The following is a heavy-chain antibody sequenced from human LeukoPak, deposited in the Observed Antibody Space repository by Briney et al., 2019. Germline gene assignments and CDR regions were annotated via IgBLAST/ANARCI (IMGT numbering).Heavy chain of an antibody. J-gene: IGHJ2*01. CDR1: GCTFSSYA. Sequence: SVKVSCKSSGCTFSSYAISWVRQAPGRGLEWMGRIIPILGIANYAQKFQGRVTITADKSTSTAYMELSSLRSEDTAVYYCARDYYGSGSYPSPPSSHLWGRGTLVTVSS. CDR3: ARDYYGSGSYPSPPSSHL. CDR2: IIPILGIA. D-gene: IGHD3-10*01. V-gene: IGHV1-69*04.